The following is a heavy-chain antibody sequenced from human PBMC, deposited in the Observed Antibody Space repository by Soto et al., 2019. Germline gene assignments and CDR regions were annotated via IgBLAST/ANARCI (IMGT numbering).Heavy chain of an antibody. D-gene: IGHD1-26*01. Sequence: EVQLVESGGGLVQPGGSLRLSCAASGFTFSSYSMNWVRQAPGKGLEWVSYISSSSSTIYYADSVKGRFTISRDNAKNSLSLQMNSLRDEDTAVYYCARDGGSLNWFDPWSQGTLVTVSS. CDR2: ISSSSSTI. CDR1: GFTFSSYS. J-gene: IGHJ5*02. V-gene: IGHV3-48*02. CDR3: ARDGGSLNWFDP.